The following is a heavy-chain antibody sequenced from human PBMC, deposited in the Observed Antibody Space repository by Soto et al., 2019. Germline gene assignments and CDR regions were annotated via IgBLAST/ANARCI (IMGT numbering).Heavy chain of an antibody. D-gene: IGHD6-19*01. Sequence: QVQLQQWGAGLLKPSETLSLTCAVYGGSFSGYYWSWIRQPPGKGLEWIGEINHSGSTNYNPSLKSRVTISVDTSKNQFSLKLSSVTAADTAVYYCARDSSGWYFYWGQGTLVTVSS. J-gene: IGHJ4*02. CDR1: GGSFSGYY. CDR3: ARDSSGWYFY. CDR2: INHSGST. V-gene: IGHV4-34*01.